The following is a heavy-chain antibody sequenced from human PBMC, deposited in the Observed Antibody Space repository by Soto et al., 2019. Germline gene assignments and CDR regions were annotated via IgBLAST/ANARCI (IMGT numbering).Heavy chain of an antibody. V-gene: IGHV4-31*03. CDR2: IYYSGST. CDR1: GGSISSGGYY. J-gene: IGHJ6*02. CDR3: ARGGRRSPGMDV. Sequence: QVQLQESGPGLVKPSQTLSLTCTVSGGSISSGGYYWSWIRQHPGKGLEWIGYIYYSGSTYYNPSLKCRVTHSVGTSKNQFSLTLSSVPAADPAVYYCARGGRRSPGMDVWGQGTTVTVSS.